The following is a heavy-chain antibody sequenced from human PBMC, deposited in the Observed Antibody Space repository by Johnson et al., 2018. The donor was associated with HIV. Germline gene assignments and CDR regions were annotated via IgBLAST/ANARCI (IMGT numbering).Heavy chain of an antibody. CDR3: AREEEYRYAFDI. CDR1: GFTFDDYA. Sequence: VQLVESGGGVVQPGRSLRLSCAASGFTFDDYAMHWVRQAPGKGLEWVSGISWNSGSIGYADSVKGRFTISRDNAKNSLYLEMSSLRAEDTALYYCAREEEYRYAFDIWGQGTMVIVSS. V-gene: IGHV3-9*01. J-gene: IGHJ3*02. D-gene: IGHD2/OR15-2a*01. CDR2: ISWNSGSI.